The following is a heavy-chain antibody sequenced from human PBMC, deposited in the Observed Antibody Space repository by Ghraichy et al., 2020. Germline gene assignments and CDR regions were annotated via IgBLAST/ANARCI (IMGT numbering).Heavy chain of an antibody. Sequence: SETLSLTCAVYGGSFSGYYWSWIRQPPGKGLEWIGEINHSGSTNYNPSLKSRVTISVDTSKNQFSLKLSSVTAADTAVYYCARHRIWHQEDYWGQGTLVTVSS. J-gene: IGHJ4*02. CDR2: INHSGST. CDR1: GGSFSGYY. CDR3: ARHRIWHQEDY. D-gene: IGHD3-16*01. V-gene: IGHV4-34*01.